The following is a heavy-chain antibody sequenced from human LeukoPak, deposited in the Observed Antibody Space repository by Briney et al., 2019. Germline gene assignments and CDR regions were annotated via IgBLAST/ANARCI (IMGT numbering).Heavy chain of an antibody. V-gene: IGHV1-18*01. CDR2: ISAYNGNT. J-gene: IGHJ5*02. Sequence: ASVKVSCKASGYTFTSYGISWVRQAPGQGLEWMGWISAYNGNTSYAQKLQGRVTMTPDTSTSTAYMELRSLRSDDTAVYYCAREIAVAGQGAWFDPWGQGTLVTVSS. CDR3: AREIAVAGQGAWFDP. CDR1: GYTFTSYG. D-gene: IGHD6-19*01.